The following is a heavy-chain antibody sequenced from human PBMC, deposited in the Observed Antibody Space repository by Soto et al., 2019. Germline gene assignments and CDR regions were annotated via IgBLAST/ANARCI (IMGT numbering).Heavy chain of an antibody. CDR3: APHVSCSGGSCQYDAFAI. J-gene: IGHJ3*02. Sequence: EVQVLESGGGLVQPGGSLRLSCEGSGFTVSSHAMTWIRQATGKGPEWVSTVTADGGTYYADSVKGRFAMSRDTSENTLYLQMNSLGAEDTAAYYSAPHVSCSGGSCQYDAFAIRGQGTMVTVSS. D-gene: IGHD2-15*01. CDR2: VTADGGT. CDR1: GFTVSSHA. V-gene: IGHV3-23*01.